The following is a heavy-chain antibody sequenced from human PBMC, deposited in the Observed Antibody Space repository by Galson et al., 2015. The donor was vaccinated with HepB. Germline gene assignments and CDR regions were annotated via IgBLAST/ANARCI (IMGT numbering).Heavy chain of an antibody. J-gene: IGHJ2*01. CDR3: VRVFFGSERYSAYWYFDL. V-gene: IGHV3-48*02. Sequence: SLRLSCAASGFTFSAYTMNWVRRAPGKGLESIAYISTNGATIYYADSVKGRFTVSRDNARNSLYLQMNSLRDQDMAVYSCVRVFFGSERYSAYWYFDLWGRGTLVTVSS. CDR2: ISTNGATI. D-gene: IGHD3-10*01. CDR1: GFTFSAYT.